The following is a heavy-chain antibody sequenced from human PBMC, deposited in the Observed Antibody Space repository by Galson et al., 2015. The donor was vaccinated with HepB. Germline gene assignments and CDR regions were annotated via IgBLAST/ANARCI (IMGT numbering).Heavy chain of an antibody. CDR2: IYPRDSKT. D-gene: IGHD1-26*01. CDR3: ARSGTGNFFYGMDV. CDR1: GYTFTDYW. V-gene: IGHV5-51*03. Sequence: QSGAEVKKPGESLPISCEASGYTFTDYWVAWVRHLPEKGLEWMGTIYPRDSKTRYSPSFQGQVIISADKSVSTAYLRWGGLKASDTAMYYCARSGTGNFFYGMDVWGQGTTVTVSS. J-gene: IGHJ6*02.